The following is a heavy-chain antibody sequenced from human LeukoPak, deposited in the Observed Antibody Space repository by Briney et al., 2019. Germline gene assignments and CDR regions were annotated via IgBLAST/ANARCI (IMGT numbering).Heavy chain of an antibody. CDR2: INPNSGGT. CDR1: GYTFTSYY. V-gene: IGHV1-2*02. Sequence: ASVKVSCKASGYTFTSYYMHWVRQAPGQGLEWMGWINPNSGGTNYAQKFQGRVTMTRDTSISTAYMELSRLRSDDTAVYYCARHMVRGVIEDYWGQGTLVTVSS. D-gene: IGHD3-10*01. CDR3: ARHMVRGVIEDY. J-gene: IGHJ4*02.